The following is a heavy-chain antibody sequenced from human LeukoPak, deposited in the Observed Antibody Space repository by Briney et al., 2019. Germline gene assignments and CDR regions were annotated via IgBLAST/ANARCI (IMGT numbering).Heavy chain of an antibody. CDR1: GFTVSDNY. CDR3: ARALEPYYDFWSGYYTEYYFDY. Sequence: GGSLRLSCAVSGFTVSDNYISWVRQAPGKGLEWVSIFYAGGTIYYADSVKGRFTISRDNAKNSLYLQMNSLRAEDTAVYYCARALEPYYDFWSGYYTEYYFDYWGQGTLVTVSS. J-gene: IGHJ4*02. CDR2: FYAGGTI. V-gene: IGHV3-66*01. D-gene: IGHD3-3*01.